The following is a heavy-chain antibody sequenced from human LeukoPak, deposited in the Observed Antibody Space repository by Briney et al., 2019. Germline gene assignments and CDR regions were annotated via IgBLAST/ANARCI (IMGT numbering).Heavy chain of an antibody. CDR2: INHSGST. D-gene: IGHD6-19*01. CDR1: GGSLSGYY. V-gene: IGHV4-34*01. J-gene: IGHJ4*02. Sequence: SETLSLTCAVYGGSLSGYYWSWIRQPPGKGLEWIGEINHSGSTNYNPSLKSRVTISVDTSKNQFSLKLSSVTAADTAVYYCARDWRGSGWIDYWGQGTLVTVSS. CDR3: ARDWRGSGWIDY.